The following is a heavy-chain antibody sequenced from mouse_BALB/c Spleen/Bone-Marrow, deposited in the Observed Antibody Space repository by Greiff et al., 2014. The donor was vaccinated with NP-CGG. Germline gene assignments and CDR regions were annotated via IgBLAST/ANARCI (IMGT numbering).Heavy chain of an antibody. Sequence: SGAEIVEPGASVKSSCTTSGFNIEDSYIYWMKQRPEQGLEWIGRIDPANGNTKYDPKFQGKATITVDTSSATAYLQLSSLTSEDTAVYYCARNYGSSLDYWGQGATLTGSS. CDR2: IDPANGNT. CDR1: GFNIEDSY. CDR3: ARNYGSSLDY. D-gene: IGHD1-1*01. V-gene: IGHV14-3*02. J-gene: IGHJ2*01.